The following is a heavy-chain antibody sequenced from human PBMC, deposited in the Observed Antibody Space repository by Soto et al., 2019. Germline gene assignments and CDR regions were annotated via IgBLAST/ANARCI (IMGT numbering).Heavy chain of an antibody. J-gene: IGHJ6*02. D-gene: IGHD3-16*02. CDR3: AKGPFYTIVNYYFGMDV. V-gene: IGHV3-30*18. CDR2: ISYDGSNK. Sequence: QVQLVESGGGVVQPGRSLRLSCAASGFTFSSYGMHWVRQAPGKGLEWVAVISYDGSNKYYADSVKGRFTISRDNSKNTLYLQMNSLRAEDTAVYYCAKGPFYTIVNYYFGMDVWGQGTPVTVSS. CDR1: GFTFSSYG.